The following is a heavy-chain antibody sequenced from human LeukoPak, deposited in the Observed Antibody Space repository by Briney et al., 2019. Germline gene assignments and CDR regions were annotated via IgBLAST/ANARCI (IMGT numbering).Heavy chain of an antibody. J-gene: IGHJ4*02. CDR2: ISSNGGST. V-gene: IGHV3-64*01. D-gene: IGHD3-10*01. CDR1: GFTFSSYA. Sequence: GGSLRLSCAASGFTFSSYAMHWVRQAPGKGLEYVSAISSNGGSTYYANSVKGRFTISRDNSKNTLYLQMGSLRAEDMAVYYCARDRSRYYGSGSYLPYWGQGTLVTVSS. CDR3: ARDRSRYYGSGSYLPY.